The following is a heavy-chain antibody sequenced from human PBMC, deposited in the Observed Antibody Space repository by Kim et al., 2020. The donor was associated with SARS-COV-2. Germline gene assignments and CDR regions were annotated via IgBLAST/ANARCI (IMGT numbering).Heavy chain of an antibody. Sequence: YYVDSVKGRFTISRDNAKNSLYLQMNSLRAEDTAVYYCARLAARQLFDYWGQGTLVTVSS. D-gene: IGHD6-6*01. J-gene: IGHJ4*02. CDR3: ARLAARQLFDY. V-gene: IGHV3-7*01.